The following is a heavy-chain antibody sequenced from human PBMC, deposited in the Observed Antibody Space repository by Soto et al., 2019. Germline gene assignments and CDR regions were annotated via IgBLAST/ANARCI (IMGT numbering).Heavy chain of an antibody. Sequence: EVQLVESGGGLVKPGGSLRLSCAASGFTFSSYSMNWVRQAPGKGLEWVSSISSSSSYIYYADSVKGRFTISRDNAKNSLYRQMNSLRAEDTAVYYCAREGRWELPNVDYWGQGTLVTVSS. CDR1: GFTFSSYS. CDR3: AREGRWELPNVDY. J-gene: IGHJ4*02. CDR2: ISSSSSYI. V-gene: IGHV3-21*01. D-gene: IGHD1-26*01.